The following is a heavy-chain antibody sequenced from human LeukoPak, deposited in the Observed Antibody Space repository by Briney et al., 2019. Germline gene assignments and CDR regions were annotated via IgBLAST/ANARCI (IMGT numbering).Heavy chain of an antibody. CDR1: GYTFTGYY. CDR3: ARDKWELLHY. J-gene: IGHJ4*02. CDR2: INPNSGGT. Sequence: VASVKVSCKASGYTFTGYYMHWVRQAPGQGFEWMGWINPNSGGTNYAQKFQGRVTMTRDTSISTAYMELSRLRSDDTAVYYCARDKWELLHYWGQGTLVTVSS. V-gene: IGHV1-2*02. D-gene: IGHD1-26*01.